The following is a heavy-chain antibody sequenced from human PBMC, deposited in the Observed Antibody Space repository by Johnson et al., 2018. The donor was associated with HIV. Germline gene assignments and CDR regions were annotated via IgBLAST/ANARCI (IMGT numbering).Heavy chain of an antibody. D-gene: IGHD1-26*01. V-gene: IGHV3-33*08. CDR1: GFTFSSYA. J-gene: IGHJ3*02. CDR2: IWYDGSNK. Sequence: QVQLVESGGGVVQPGRSLRLSCAASGFTFSSYAMHWVRQAPGKRLEWVAVIWYDGSNKHYAYSVTGRFPISRDSSKNTLYLQMNSLRAEDTAVYYCARTPLRWEHPDAFDMWGQGTMVTVSS. CDR3: ARTPLRWEHPDAFDM.